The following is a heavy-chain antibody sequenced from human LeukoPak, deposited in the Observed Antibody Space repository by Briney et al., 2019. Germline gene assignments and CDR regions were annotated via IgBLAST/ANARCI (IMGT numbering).Heavy chain of an antibody. D-gene: IGHD1-26*01. CDR1: GSSISSGYY. CDR3: ARAPQGIEPHGEDY. CDR2: IYGSGDI. J-gene: IGHJ4*02. Sequence: SETLSLTCTVSGSSISSGYYWSWIRPPPKNGIKWIGSIYGSGDIFYNPSLKSRVPISMDTPKTQFSLTLPSVPAAHTAVYYCARAPQGIEPHGEDYWGQGTLLIVSS. V-gene: IGHV4-38-2*02.